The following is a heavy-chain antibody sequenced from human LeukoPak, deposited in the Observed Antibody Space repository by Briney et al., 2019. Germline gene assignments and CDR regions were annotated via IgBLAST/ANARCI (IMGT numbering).Heavy chain of an antibody. CDR1: GGSFSGYY. D-gene: IGHD2-2*01. CDR3: ARGEPAYCSSNSCSYDY. V-gene: IGHV4-34*01. Sequence: SETLSLTCAIYGGSFSGYYWSWLRQPPGKGLEWIGEFNHSGSTYYNPSLKSRATISVDTSKNQFSLKLNSVTAADTAVYYCARGEPAYCSSNSCSYDYWGQGTLVTVSS. J-gene: IGHJ4*02. CDR2: FNHSGST.